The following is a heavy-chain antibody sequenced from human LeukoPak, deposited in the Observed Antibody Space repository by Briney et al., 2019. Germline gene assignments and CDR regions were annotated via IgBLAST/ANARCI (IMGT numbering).Heavy chain of an antibody. CDR2: ISGSGGST. V-gene: IGHV3-23*01. D-gene: IGHD6-19*01. J-gene: IGHJ4*02. CDR1: GFTFSSYA. Sequence: PGGSLRLSCAASGFTFSSYAMSWVRQAPGKGLEWVSAISGSGGSTYYADSVKGRFTISRDNSKNTLYLQMNSLRAEDTAVYYCAKDLFRSSGWFLGPFDYWGQGTLVTVSS. CDR3: AKDLFRSSGWFLGPFDY.